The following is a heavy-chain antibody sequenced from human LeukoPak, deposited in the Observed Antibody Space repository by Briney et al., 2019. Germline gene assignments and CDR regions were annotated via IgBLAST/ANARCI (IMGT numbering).Heavy chain of an antibody. D-gene: IGHD3-10*01. V-gene: IGHV3-23*01. CDR2: LSGSGGGT. CDR1: GITLSNYG. Sequence: GGSLRLSCAVSGITLSNYGMSWVRQAPGKGLEWVAGLSGSGGGTNYADAVKGRFTISRDNAKNTLYLQMNSLRAEDTAVYFCAKRGVVIRVILVGFHKEAYYFDSWGQGALVTVSS. CDR3: AKRGVVIRVILVGFHKEAYYFDS. J-gene: IGHJ4*02.